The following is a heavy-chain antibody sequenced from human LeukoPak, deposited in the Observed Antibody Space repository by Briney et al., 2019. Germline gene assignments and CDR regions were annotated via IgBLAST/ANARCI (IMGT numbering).Heavy chain of an antibody. CDR3: ARGLVPGFLDY. CDR2: ISSGGSTI. V-gene: IGHV3-48*03. J-gene: IGHJ4*02. Sequence: GGSLRLSCAASGFTFSSYEMNWVRQAPGKGLEWLSYISSGGSTIYYADSVKGRFTISRDNAKNSLFLQMNSLRAEDTAVYYCARGLVPGFLDYWGQGTPVTVSS. CDR1: GFTFSSYE. D-gene: IGHD4-11*01.